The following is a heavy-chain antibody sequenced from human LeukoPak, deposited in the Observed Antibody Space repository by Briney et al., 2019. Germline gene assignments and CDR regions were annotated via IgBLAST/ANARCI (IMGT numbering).Heavy chain of an antibody. Sequence: SETLSLTCTVAGVSSNSHYWSWIRQPPGKGLEGIGFIYDSESANYKSSLKSRVTMTVDTSKNQFSLKLNSVTAADTAVYYCARVLQNYYHMDVWGKGTTVTVSS. CDR1: GVSSNSHY. V-gene: IGHV4-59*11. J-gene: IGHJ6*03. D-gene: IGHD3-3*01. CDR2: IYDSESA. CDR3: ARVLQNYYHMDV.